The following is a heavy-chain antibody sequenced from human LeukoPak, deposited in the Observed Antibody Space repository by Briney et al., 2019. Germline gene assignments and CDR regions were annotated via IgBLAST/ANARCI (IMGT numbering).Heavy chain of an antibody. V-gene: IGHV1-2*02. CDR2: INPTNGAT. CDR1: GYTFSAYY. Sequence: GASVKVSCKASGYTFSAYYIHWVRQAPGQGLEWVGWINPTNGATTYAEKFQGRVTMTTDTSTNTVYMELRWLTSDDTAVYFCARPRIESGGYYYGHWGRGTLVTVSS. D-gene: IGHD3-22*01. CDR3: ARPRIESGGYYYGH. J-gene: IGHJ4*02.